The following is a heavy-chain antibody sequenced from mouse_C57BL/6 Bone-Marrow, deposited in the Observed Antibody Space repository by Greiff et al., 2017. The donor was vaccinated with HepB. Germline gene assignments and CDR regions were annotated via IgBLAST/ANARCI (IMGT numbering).Heavy chain of an antibody. V-gene: IGHV1-19*01. D-gene: IGHD1-1*01. Sequence: EVKLQESGPVLVKPGASVKMSCKASGYTFTDYYMNWVKQSHGKSLEWIGVINPYNGGTSYNQKFKGKATLTVDKSSSTAYMELNSLTSEDSAVYYCARRYYGSRYYFDYWGQGTTLTVSS. CDR2: INPYNGGT. CDR1: GYTFTDYY. CDR3: ARRYYGSRYYFDY. J-gene: IGHJ2*01.